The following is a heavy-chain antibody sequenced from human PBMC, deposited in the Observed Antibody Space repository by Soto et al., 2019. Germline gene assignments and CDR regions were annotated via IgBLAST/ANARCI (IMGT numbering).Heavy chain of an antibody. CDR2: ISGSGGST. CDR3: GGFGELAAFDY. Sequence: GGSLRLSCAASGFTCSSYAMSWVRQAPGKGLEWVSAISGSGGSTYYADSVKGRFTISRDNSKNTLYLQMNSLRAEDTAVYYCGGFGELAAFDYWGQGTLVTVSS. D-gene: IGHD3-10*01. CDR1: GFTCSSYA. V-gene: IGHV3-23*01. J-gene: IGHJ4*02.